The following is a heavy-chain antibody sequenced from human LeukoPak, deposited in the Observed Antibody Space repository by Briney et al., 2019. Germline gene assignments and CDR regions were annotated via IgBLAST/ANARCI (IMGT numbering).Heavy chain of an antibody. D-gene: IGHD3-10*01. Sequence: SETLSLTCAVYGGSFSGYYWSWIRQPPGKGLEWIGKINHSGSTNFNPSLKSRVTISVATSKNQFSLKLSSVTAADTAVYYCARDARRGWFDPWGQGTLVTVSS. J-gene: IGHJ5*02. CDR3: ARDARRGWFDP. V-gene: IGHV4-34*01. CDR2: INHSGST. CDR1: GGSFSGYY.